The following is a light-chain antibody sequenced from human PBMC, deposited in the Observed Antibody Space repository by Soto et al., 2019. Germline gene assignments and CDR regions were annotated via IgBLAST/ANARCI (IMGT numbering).Light chain of an antibody. CDR3: QQRNTWTIT. CDR2: DAS. CDR1: HSVDFF. J-gene: IGKJ5*01. Sequence: EIVWTQSPATLSLSPGERATLSCRASHSVDFFLAWYQKKPGQHPRLLMYDASNRATGTPARFSGSVSGTDFNLTISRLEAEDFGIYECQQRNTWTITFGQGTRLEIK. V-gene: IGKV3-11*01.